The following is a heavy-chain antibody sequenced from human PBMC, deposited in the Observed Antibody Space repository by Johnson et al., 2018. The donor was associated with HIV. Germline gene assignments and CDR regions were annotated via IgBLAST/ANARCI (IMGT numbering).Heavy chain of an antibody. CDR1: GLTFDDYG. D-gene: IGHD3-3*01. CDR3: ARYFGVVIYNAFDI. V-gene: IGHV3-20*04. J-gene: IGHJ3*02. CDR2: ISWTGGST. Sequence: VQLVESGGCVVRPGGSLRLSCAASGLTFDDYGMSWVRQAPGKGLEWVSGISWTGGSTGYADSVTGRFSIFRDNTKNSLYLQMNSLTDEDTALYYCARYFGVVIYNAFDIWGQGTMVTVSS.